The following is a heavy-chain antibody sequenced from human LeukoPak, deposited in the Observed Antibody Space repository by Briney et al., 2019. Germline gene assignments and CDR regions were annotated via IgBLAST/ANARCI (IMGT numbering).Heavy chain of an antibody. D-gene: IGHD2-2*01. CDR2: IYPGDSDT. Sequence: GESLKISCKGSGYSFTSYWISWVRQMPGKGLEWMGIIYPGDSDTRYSPSFQGQVTISADKPISTAYLQWSSLKASDTAMYYCARRPAAIEGAFDIWGQGTMVTVSS. CDR1: GYSFTSYW. V-gene: IGHV5-51*01. CDR3: ARRPAAIEGAFDI. J-gene: IGHJ3*02.